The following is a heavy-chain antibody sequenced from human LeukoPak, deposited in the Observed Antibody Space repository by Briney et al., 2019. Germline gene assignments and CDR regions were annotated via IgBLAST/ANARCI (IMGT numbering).Heavy chain of an antibody. CDR2: MCGGGST. Sequence: GGSLGLSCEGSGFAVRSYYMIWGRQGPGEGLEGVSGMCGGGSTYYADFVGGRFSISRDTSKNTLYLQMNSLRPEHTAVYHCERSESSSPRRAFDFWGLGTWVTDSS. J-gene: IGHJ3*01. CDR1: GFAVRSYY. D-gene: IGHD2-2*01. CDR3: ERSESSSPRRAFDF. V-gene: IGHV3-53*01.